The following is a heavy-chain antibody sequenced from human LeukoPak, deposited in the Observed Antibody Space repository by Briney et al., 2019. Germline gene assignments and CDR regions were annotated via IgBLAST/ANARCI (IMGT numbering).Heavy chain of an antibody. CDR3: ARGYSGSYSSYYYYGMDV. CDR1: GGSISSYY. V-gene: IGHV4-59*08. Sequence: SETLSLTCTVSGGSISSYYWSWTRQPPGRGLEWIGYIYYSGSTNYNPSLKSRVTISVDTSKNQFSLKLSSVTAADTAVCYCARGYSGSYSSYYYYGMDVWGQGTTVTVSS. J-gene: IGHJ6*02. D-gene: IGHD1-26*01. CDR2: IYYSGST.